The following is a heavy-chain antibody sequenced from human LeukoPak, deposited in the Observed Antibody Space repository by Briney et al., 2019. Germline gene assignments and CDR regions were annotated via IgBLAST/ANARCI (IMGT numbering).Heavy chain of an antibody. CDR2: ISYDGSNK. J-gene: IGHJ6*03. CDR3: ARVVTAIPGLNYFYMVV. D-gene: IGHD2-21*02. CDR1: GFTFSSYA. Sequence: PGGSLRLSCAASGFTFSSYAMHWVRQAPGKGLEWVAVISYDGSNKYYADSVKGRFTISRDNSKNTLYLQMNSLRAEDTAAYYCARVVTAIPGLNYFYMVVWGKGTAVTVSS. V-gene: IGHV3-30*04.